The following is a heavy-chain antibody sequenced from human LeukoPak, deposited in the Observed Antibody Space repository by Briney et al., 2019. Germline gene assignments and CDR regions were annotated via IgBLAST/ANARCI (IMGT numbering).Heavy chain of an antibody. CDR3: ARDQGGELSFYYYYGMDV. CDR1: GFTFSSYW. J-gene: IGHJ6*02. V-gene: IGHV3-7*01. D-gene: IGHD3-16*02. Sequence: GGSLRLSCAASGFTFSSYWMSWVRQAPGKGLEWVANIKQDGSEKYYVDSVKGRFTISRDNAKNSLYLQMNSLRAEDTAVYYCARDQGGELSFYYYYGMDVWGQGTTVTVSS. CDR2: IKQDGSEK.